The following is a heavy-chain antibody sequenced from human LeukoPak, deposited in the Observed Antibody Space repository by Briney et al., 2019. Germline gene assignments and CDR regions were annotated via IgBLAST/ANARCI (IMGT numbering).Heavy chain of an antibody. CDR1: GVPFSDVA. J-gene: IGHJ6*03. CDR3: AKFEGALLGNYYMDV. V-gene: IGHV3-23*01. CDR2: IGGGGDNT. Sequence: GGSLRLSCAVSGVPFSDVAMSWGREAPGKGLEWVSTIGGGGDNTYFADSVKVRFTISRDNSKNTLFLQMVSLSAEDTAVYYCAKFEGALLGNYYMDVWGKGTTVTVSS.